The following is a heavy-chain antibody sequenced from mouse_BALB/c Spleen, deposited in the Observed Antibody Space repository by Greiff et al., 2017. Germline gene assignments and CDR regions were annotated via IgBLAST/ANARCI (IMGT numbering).Heavy chain of an antibody. CDR2: IDPANGNT. J-gene: IGHJ3*01. CDR3: ARLGGQLWLTWFAY. Sequence: EVQLQQSGAELVKPGASVKLSCTASGFNIKDTYMHWVKQRPEQGLEWIGRIDPANGNTKYDPKFQGKATITADTSSNTAYLQLSSLTSEDTAVYYCARLGGQLWLTWFAYWGQGTLVTVSA. CDR1: GFNIKDTY. V-gene: IGHV14-3*02. D-gene: IGHD3-2*01.